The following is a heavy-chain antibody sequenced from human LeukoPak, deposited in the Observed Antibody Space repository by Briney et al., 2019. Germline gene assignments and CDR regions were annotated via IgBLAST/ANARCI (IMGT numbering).Heavy chain of an antibody. D-gene: IGHD3-10*01. V-gene: IGHV1-8*01. CDR3: ARSLGSGSYYLLYYYYYYMDV. Sequence: ASVKVSCKASGYTFTSYDINWVRQATGQGPGGLGWMNLNSVNTGYAQKFQGRVTMTRNTSISTAYMELSSLRSEDTAVYYCARSLGSGSYYLLYYYYYYMDVWGKGTTVTVSS. CDR1: GYTFTSYD. J-gene: IGHJ6*03. CDR2: MNLNSVNT.